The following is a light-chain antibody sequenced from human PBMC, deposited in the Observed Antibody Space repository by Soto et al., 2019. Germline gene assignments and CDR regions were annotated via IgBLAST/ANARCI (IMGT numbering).Light chain of an antibody. Sequence: IVFTQSPCTLSLSPGERATLSCRASQSVSSTYLIWYQQKPGQAPRLLIYGASSRATGVPDRFSGGGSGTDFTLTISSLQPDDFATYYCRHYKVYSPWTFGQGTKVDIK. CDR2: GAS. CDR1: QSVSSTY. V-gene: IGKV3-20*01. J-gene: IGKJ1*01. CDR3: RHYKVYSPWT.